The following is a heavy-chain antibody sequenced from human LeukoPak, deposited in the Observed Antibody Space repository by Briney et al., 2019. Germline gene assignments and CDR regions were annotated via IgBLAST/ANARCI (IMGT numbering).Heavy chain of an antibody. CDR2: INHSGST. V-gene: IGHV4-34*01. CDR3: ARCIAVGAADDY. J-gene: IGHJ4*02. CDR1: GGSFSGYY. Sequence: SSETLSLTCAVYGGSFSGYYWSWIRQPPGKGLEWIGEINHSGSTNYNPSLKSRVTISVDTSKNQFSLKLSSVTAADTAVYYCARCIAVGAADDYWGQGTLVTVSS. D-gene: IGHD6-19*01.